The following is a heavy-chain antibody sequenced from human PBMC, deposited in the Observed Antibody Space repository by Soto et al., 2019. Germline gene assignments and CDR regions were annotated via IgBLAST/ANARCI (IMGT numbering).Heavy chain of an antibody. CDR2: ILHDGNNK. CDR3: ARDDEGGSYCDLGY. J-gene: IGHJ4*02. D-gene: IGHD3-10*01. V-gene: IGHV3-30-3*01. Sequence: GGSLRLSCAASGFTISNYMMHWVRQAPGKGLEWVAIILHDGNNKYYADSVKGRFTISRDNSKNTLYLQMNSLRTEDTAIYYCARDDEGGSYCDLGYWGQGTLVTV. CDR1: GFTISNYM.